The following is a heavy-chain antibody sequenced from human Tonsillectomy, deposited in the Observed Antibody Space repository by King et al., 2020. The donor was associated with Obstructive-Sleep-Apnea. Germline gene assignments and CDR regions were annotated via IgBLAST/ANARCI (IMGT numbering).Heavy chain of an antibody. CDR1: GGSISSYY. CDR2: FYYSGST. V-gene: IGHV4-59*01. Sequence: VQLQESGPGLVKPSETLSLTCTVSGGSISSYYWSWIRQPPGKGLEWIGYFYYSGSTNYNPSLKSRVTISVDTSKNQFSLKLSSVTAADTAVYYCAGGPVGQWLVLDYWGQGTLVTVSS. J-gene: IGHJ4*02. CDR3: AGGPVGQWLVLDY. D-gene: IGHD6-19*01.